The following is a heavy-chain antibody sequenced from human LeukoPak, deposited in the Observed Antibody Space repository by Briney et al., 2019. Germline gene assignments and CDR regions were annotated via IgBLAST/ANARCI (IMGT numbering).Heavy chain of an antibody. V-gene: IGHV4-34*01. CDR2: INHSGST. J-gene: IGHJ5*02. Sequence: SETLSLTSAVYGGSFSGYYWSWIRQPPGKGLEWIGEINHSGSTNYNPSLKSRVTISVDTSKNQFSLKLSSVTAADTAVYYCARELERRGGVDPWGQGTLVTVSS. D-gene: IGHD1-1*01. CDR1: GGSFSGYY. CDR3: ARELERRGGVDP.